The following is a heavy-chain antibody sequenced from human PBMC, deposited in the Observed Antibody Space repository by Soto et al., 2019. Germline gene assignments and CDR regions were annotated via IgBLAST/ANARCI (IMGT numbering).Heavy chain of an antibody. Sequence: GEPLKISCKGSGYSFTNLCISRVRQMPGKGLEWMGRIDPSDSYTNYSPSFQGHVTISADKSISTAYLQWSSLKASDTAMYYCARQNLEWLKMDVWGQGTTVTVSS. D-gene: IGHD3-3*01. J-gene: IGHJ6*02. V-gene: IGHV5-10-1*01. CDR2: IDPSDSYT. CDR1: GYSFTNLC. CDR3: ARQNLEWLKMDV.